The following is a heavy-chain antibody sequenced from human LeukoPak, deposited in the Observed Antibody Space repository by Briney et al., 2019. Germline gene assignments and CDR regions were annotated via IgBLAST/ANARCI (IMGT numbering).Heavy chain of an antibody. CDR3: ARRYYDFWSGYYYYFDY. J-gene: IGHJ4*02. CDR1: GGAISSSSYY. Sequence: SSETLSLTCTVSGGAISSSSYYWGWIRQPPGEGLEWIGSIYYSGSTYYNPSLKSRVTISVDTSKNQFSLKLSSVTAADTAVYYCARRYYDFWSGYYYYFDYWGQGTLVTVSS. V-gene: IGHV4-39*01. D-gene: IGHD3-3*01. CDR2: IYYSGST.